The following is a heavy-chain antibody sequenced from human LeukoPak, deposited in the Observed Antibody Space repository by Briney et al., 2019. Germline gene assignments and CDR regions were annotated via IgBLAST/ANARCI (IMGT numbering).Heavy chain of an antibody. Sequence: SETLSLTCTVSGGSISSYYWSWIRQPPGKGLEWIGYIYYSGSTNYNPSLKSRVTISVDTSKNQFSLKLSSVTAADTAVYYCARAWAYGGYHYFDYWGQGTLVTVSS. V-gene: IGHV4-59*01. CDR1: GGSISSYY. CDR3: ARAWAYGGYHYFDY. D-gene: IGHD4-17*01. J-gene: IGHJ4*02. CDR2: IYYSGST.